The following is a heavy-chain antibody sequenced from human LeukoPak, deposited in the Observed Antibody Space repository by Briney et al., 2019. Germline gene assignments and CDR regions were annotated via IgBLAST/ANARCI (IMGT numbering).Heavy chain of an antibody. CDR1: GYSISSGYY. Sequence: SETLSLTCTVSGYSISSGYYWSWIRQPPGKGLEWIGYIYYSGSTNYNPSLKSRVTISVDTSKNQFSLKLSSVTAADTAVYYCARDAGHQLSRRNYYAMDVWGQGTTVTVSS. CDR3: ARDAGHQLSRRNYYAMDV. D-gene: IGHD1-1*01. J-gene: IGHJ6*02. V-gene: IGHV4-61*01. CDR2: IYYSGST.